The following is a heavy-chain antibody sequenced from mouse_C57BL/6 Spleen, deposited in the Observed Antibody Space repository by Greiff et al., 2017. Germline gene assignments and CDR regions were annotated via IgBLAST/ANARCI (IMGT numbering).Heavy chain of an antibody. CDR3: ARGRYVVDYYAMAY. CDR2: FAPNSGGT. Sequence: QVQLQQPGAELVKPGASVKLSCKASGYTFTSCWMHWVKQRHGRGLEWIVRFAPNSGGTKYNEKFKSKDTLTVETPSRTAYMQLSSVPSADSAVYYCARGRYVVDYYAMAYWGQGPSHTLSS. V-gene: IGHV1-72*01. CDR1: GYTFTSCW. D-gene: IGHD2-14*01. J-gene: IGHJ4*01.